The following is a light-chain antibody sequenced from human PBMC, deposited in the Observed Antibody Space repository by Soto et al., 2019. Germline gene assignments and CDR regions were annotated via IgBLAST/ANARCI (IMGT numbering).Light chain of an antibody. CDR2: LGS. CDR1: QSLLHSNGYNY. V-gene: IGKV2-28*01. CDR3: MQALQTPLT. J-gene: IGKJ4*01. Sequence: DIVMTQSPLSLPVTPGEPASISCRSSQSLLHSNGYNYLDWDLQKPGQSPQLLINLGSNRASGVPDRFSGSGSGTDCTLKISRVEAEDVGVYYCMQALQTPLTFGGGTKVEIK.